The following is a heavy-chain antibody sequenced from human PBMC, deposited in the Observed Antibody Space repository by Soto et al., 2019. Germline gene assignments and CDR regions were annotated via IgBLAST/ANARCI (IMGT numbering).Heavy chain of an antibody. CDR1: GVTVNSNY. CDR2: TNTGGTT. D-gene: IGHD1-26*01. V-gene: IGHV3-53*02. J-gene: IGHJ6*02. Sequence: EVQVLATGGGLIQPGWSLRLSCAASGVTVNSNYMSWVRQAPGEGLQWVAITNTGGTTYYADSVKGRFTVSRDNSKNTLYLQMNSLRAAETAASYWAKGDGFIVDVWGQGTTVSVSS. CDR3: AKGDGFIVDV.